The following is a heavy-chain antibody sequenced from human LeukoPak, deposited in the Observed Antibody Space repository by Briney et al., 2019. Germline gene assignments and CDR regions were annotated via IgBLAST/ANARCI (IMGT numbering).Heavy chain of an antibody. J-gene: IGHJ3*02. V-gene: IGHV1-69*02. CDR1: GGTFTSYT. Sequence: ASVKVSCKASGGTFTSYTISWVRQAPGQGLEWMGRIIPILGIANYAQKFQGRVTITTDESTSTAYMELSSMRSEDTAVYYCATGEAGAFDIWGQGKMVTVSS. CDR2: IIPILGIA. D-gene: IGHD2-21*01. CDR3: ATGEAGAFDI.